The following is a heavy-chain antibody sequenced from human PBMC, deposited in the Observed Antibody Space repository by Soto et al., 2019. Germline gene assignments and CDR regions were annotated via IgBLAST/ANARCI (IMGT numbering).Heavy chain of an antibody. CDR1: GGSISSGGYS. D-gene: IGHD3-3*01. V-gene: IGHV4-30-2*01. J-gene: IGHJ4*02. CDR3: AGAGAHYDFWSGYYRPEYFDY. CDR2: IYHSGST. Sequence: SETLSLTCAVSGGSISSGGYSWSWIRQPPGKGLEWIGYIYHSGSTYYNPSLKSRVTISVDRSKNQFSLKLSSVTAADSAVYYCAGAGAHYDFWSGYYRPEYFDYWGQGTLVTVSS.